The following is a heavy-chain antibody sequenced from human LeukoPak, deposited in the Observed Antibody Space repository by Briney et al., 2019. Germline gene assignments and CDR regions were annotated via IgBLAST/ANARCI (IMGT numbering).Heavy chain of an antibody. CDR1: GYSISSGYY. J-gene: IGHJ5*02. CDR2: IYHSGST. Sequence: SETLSLTCTVTGYSISSGYYWGWIRQPPGKGLEWIGSIYHSGSTYYNPSLKSRVTISVDRSKNQFSLNLSSVTAADTAVYYCARGGRILAGFDPWGQGTLVTVSS. D-gene: IGHD2-15*01. CDR3: ARGGRILAGFDP. V-gene: IGHV4-38-2*02.